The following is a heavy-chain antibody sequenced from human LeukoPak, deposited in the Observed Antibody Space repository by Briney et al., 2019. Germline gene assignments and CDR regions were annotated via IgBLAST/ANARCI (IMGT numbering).Heavy chain of an antibody. CDR1: GGSISSYY. D-gene: IGHD6-19*01. Sequence: SETLSLTCTVFGGSISSYYWSWIRQSPGRGLEWIGYIYYSGSTNYNPSLESRVTISVDTSKNQFSLKLSSVTAADTAVYYCAGGSNGWSNFDYWGQGTLVTVSS. CDR2: IYYSGST. CDR3: AGGSNGWSNFDY. J-gene: IGHJ4*02. V-gene: IGHV4-59*08.